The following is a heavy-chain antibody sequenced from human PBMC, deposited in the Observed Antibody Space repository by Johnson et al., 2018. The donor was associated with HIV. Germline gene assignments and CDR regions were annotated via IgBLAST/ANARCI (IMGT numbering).Heavy chain of an antibody. Sequence: VESGGGVVQPGRSLRLSCAASGFTFSSYAMHWVRQAPGQGPEWVSVLSYDGSTKYYADSVKGRFTISRDNSKNTLYLQMNSLRAEDTAVYYCVRPAAAGRDDAFDIWGQGTMVTVSS. J-gene: IGHJ3*02. CDR1: GFTFSSYA. CDR3: VRPAAAGRDDAFDI. D-gene: IGHD6-13*01. V-gene: IGHV3-30*04. CDR2: LSYDGSTK.